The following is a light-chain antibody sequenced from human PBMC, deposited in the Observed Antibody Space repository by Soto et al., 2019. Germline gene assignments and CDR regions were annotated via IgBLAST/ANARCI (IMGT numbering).Light chain of an antibody. Sequence: DIQMTQSPSTLSASVGDRVTITCRPSQSISSRLAWYQHKPGKAPKLLIYDASSLESGVPSRFSGSGSGTEFTLTLSSLQPDDFATYYCQQYNSYWTFGQGTKVDIK. V-gene: IGKV1-5*01. CDR1: QSISSR. CDR2: DAS. J-gene: IGKJ1*01. CDR3: QQYNSYWT.